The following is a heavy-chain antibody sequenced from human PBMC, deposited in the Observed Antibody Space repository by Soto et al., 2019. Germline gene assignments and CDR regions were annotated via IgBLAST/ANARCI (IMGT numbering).Heavy chain of an antibody. CDR3: ARGAMVAATGLDY. CDR1: GGTFSSYT. D-gene: IGHD2-15*01. J-gene: IGHJ4*02. CDR2: IIPILGIA. V-gene: IGHV1-69*02. Sequence: SVKVSCKASGGTFSSYTISWVRQAPGQGLEWMGRIIPILGIANYAQKFQGRVTITADKSTSTAYMELSSLRSEDTAVYYCARGAMVAATGLDYWGQGTLVTVSS.